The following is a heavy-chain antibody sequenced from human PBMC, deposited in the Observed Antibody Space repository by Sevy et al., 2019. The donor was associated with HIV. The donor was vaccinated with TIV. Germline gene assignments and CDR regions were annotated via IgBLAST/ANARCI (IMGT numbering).Heavy chain of an antibody. V-gene: IGHV3-23*01. CDR1: GFTFSSYA. J-gene: IGHJ4*02. Sequence: GGSLRLSCAASGFTFSSYAMSWVRQAPGKGLEWVSAISGSGGSTYDADSVNGRFTISRDNSKNTLYLQMNSLRAEDTAVYYCAKGEVLLWHYWGQGTLVTVSS. D-gene: IGHD3-10*01. CDR3: AKGEVLLWHY. CDR2: ISGSGGST.